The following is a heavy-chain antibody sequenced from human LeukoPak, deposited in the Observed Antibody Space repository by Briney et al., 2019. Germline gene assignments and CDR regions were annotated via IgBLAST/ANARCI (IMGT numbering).Heavy chain of an antibody. J-gene: IGHJ4*02. CDR3: ARAVFGGDSLYYFDY. V-gene: IGHV1-24*01. CDR1: GYTLTELS. Sequence: ASVKVSCKVSGYTLTELSMHWVRQAPGKGLEWMGGVDPEDGETIYAQKFQGRVTMTRDTSTSTVYMELSSLRSEDTAVYYWARAVFGGDSLYYFDYWGQGPLVTVSS. CDR2: VDPEDGET. D-gene: IGHD2-21*02.